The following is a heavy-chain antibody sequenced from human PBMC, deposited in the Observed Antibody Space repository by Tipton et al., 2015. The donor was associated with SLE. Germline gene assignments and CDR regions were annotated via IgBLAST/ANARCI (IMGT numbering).Heavy chain of an antibody. Sequence: TLSLTCAVYGGSFSGYYWSWIRQPPGEGLEWIGEINHSGSTNYNPSLKSRVTISVDTSKNQFSLKLSSVTAADTAVYYCARGYLGWFDPWGQGTLVTVSS. CDR3: ARGYLGWFDP. D-gene: IGHD3-9*01. J-gene: IGHJ5*02. CDR2: INHSGST. CDR1: GGSFSGYY. V-gene: IGHV4-34*01.